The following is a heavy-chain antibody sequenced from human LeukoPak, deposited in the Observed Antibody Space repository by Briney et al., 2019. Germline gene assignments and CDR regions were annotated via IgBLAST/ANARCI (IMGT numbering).Heavy chain of an antibody. Sequence: PGGSLRLSCAASGFTFSSYWMHWVRQAPGKGLVWVSRISSDGANANYADSVKGRFTISRDNAKNSLYLQMNSLRAEDTALYYCAKESEAVAGTGGTDYWGQGTLVTVSS. CDR1: GFTFSSYW. CDR2: ISSDGANA. V-gene: IGHV3-74*01. J-gene: IGHJ4*02. CDR3: AKESEAVAGTGGTDY. D-gene: IGHD6-19*01.